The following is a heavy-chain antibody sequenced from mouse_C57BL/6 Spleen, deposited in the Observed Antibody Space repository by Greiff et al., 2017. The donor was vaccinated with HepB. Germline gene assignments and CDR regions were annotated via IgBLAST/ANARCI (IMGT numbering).Heavy chain of an antibody. CDR1: GYTFTSYW. J-gene: IGHJ2*01. Sequence: VQRVESGAELAKPGASVKLSCKASGYTFTSYWMHWVKQRPGQGLEWIGYINPSSGYTKYNQKFKDKATLTADKSSSTAYMQLSSLTYEDSAVYYCARETTVVAYFDYWGQGTTLTVSS. V-gene: IGHV1-7*01. CDR3: ARETTVVAYFDY. CDR2: INPSSGYT. D-gene: IGHD1-1*01.